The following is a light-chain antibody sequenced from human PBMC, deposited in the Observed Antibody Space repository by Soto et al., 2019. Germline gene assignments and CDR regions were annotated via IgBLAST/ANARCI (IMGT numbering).Light chain of an antibody. CDR3: QQYGSGLPWT. CDR2: GAS. Sequence: EIVLTQSPGTLSLSPGERATLSCRASQSVSNNFLAWYQQKPGQAPRLLVYGASSRATGIPDRFRGSGSGKDFTLTISRLEPEDFAVYYCQQYGSGLPWTFGQGTKVDI. J-gene: IGKJ1*01. V-gene: IGKV3-20*01. CDR1: QSVSNNF.